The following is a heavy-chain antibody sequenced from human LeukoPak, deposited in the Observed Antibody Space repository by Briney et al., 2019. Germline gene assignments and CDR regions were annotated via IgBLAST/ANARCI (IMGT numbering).Heavy chain of an antibody. CDR3: AELGITMIGGV. Sequence: GSLKLSCAASGFTFSGSAMHWVRQASGKGLEWVGRIRSKANSYATVYAASVKGRFTISRDDSKNTAYLQMNSLRAEDTAVYYCAELGITMIGGVWGKGTTVTISS. J-gene: IGHJ6*04. D-gene: IGHD3-10*02. V-gene: IGHV3-73*01. CDR1: GFTFSGSA. CDR2: IRSKANSYAT.